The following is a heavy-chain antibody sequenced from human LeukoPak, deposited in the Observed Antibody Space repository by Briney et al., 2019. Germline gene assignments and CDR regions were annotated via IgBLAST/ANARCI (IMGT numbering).Heavy chain of an antibody. Sequence: SDTLSLTCAVSGYSISSSTWWGWIRQPPGKGLEWIGYIHYSGTIYYNPSLKSRITMSLDTSKNQFSLKVTSVTAVDTAVYYCARHRSWAFDIWGQGTMISVSS. J-gene: IGHJ3*02. CDR1: GYSISSSTW. CDR2: IHYSGTI. V-gene: IGHV4-28*05. CDR3: ARHRSWAFDI.